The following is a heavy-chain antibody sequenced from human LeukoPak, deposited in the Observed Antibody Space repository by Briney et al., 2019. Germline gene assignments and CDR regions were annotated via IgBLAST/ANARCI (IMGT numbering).Heavy chain of an antibody. Sequence: SETLSLTCTVSGGSISSYYWGWIRQPPGKGLEWIGEINHSGSTNYNPSLKSRVTISLDTPKNQFSLKLSSVTAADTAVYYCAREGYCSSTSCYNFNYWGQGTLVTVSS. D-gene: IGHD2-2*02. CDR2: INHSGST. J-gene: IGHJ4*02. V-gene: IGHV4-34*01. CDR3: AREGYCSSTSCYNFNY. CDR1: GGSISSYY.